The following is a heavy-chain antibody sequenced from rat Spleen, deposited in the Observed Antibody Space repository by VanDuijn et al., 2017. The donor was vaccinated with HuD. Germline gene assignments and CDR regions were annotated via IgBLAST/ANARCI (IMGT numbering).Heavy chain of an antibody. J-gene: IGHJ3*01. Sequence: EVQLVESGGGLVQPGRSLKLSCAASGFTFSNSYMAWVRQAPTKGLEWVASITNGGGTYYRDSVKGRFTISRDNAKSTLYLQMDSLRSEDTATYYCTRDGVRGFAYWGQGTLVTVSS. V-gene: IGHV5S23*01. D-gene: IGHD4-3*01. CDR1: GFTFSNSY. CDR2: ITNGGGT. CDR3: TRDGVRGFAY.